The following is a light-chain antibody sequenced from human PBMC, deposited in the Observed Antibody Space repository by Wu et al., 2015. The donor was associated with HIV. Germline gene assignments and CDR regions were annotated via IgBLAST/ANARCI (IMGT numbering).Light chain of an antibody. CDR2: WHP. V-gene: IGKV3-20*01. J-gene: IGKJ2*01. CDR3: QQYGSSPGT. Sequence: LSLQGPVRXLAATSLGLVPSQTPSGHGLPTGSLHLWWHPGGPTGIPDRFSGQWGLGTDFTLTISRLEPEDFAVYYCQQYGSSPGTFGQGTKLEIK. CDR1: RXLAATS.